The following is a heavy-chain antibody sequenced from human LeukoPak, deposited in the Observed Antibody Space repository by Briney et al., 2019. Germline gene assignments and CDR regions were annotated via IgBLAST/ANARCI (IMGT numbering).Heavy chain of an antibody. V-gene: IGHV3-21*01. Sequence: PGGSLRLSCAASGFTFSSYSMNWVRQAPGKGLEWVSSISSSSSYIYYADSVKGRFTISRDNAKNSLYLQMNSLRAEDTAVYYCARDFDSSGPAGNYFDYWGQETLVTVSS. D-gene: IGHD3-22*01. CDR1: GFTFSSYS. CDR3: ARDFDSSGPAGNYFDY. J-gene: IGHJ4*02. CDR2: ISSSSSYI.